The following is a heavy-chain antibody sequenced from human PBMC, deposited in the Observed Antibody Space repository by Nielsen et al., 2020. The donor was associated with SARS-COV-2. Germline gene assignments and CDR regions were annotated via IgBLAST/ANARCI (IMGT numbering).Heavy chain of an antibody. D-gene: IGHD2-2*01. CDR3: ARDDCSSTSCYGYYYGMDV. CDR2: ISGSGGST. J-gene: IGHJ6*02. V-gene: IGHV3-23*01. Sequence: WIRQPPGKGLEWVSAISGSGGSTYYADSVKGRFTISRDNAKNSLYLQMNSLRAEDTAVYYCARDDCSSTSCYGYYYGMDVWGQGTTVTVSS.